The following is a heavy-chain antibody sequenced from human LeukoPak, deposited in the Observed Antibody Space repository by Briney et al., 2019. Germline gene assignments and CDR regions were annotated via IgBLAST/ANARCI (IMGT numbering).Heavy chain of an antibody. D-gene: IGHD3-10*01. V-gene: IGHV3-7*01. Sequence: GGSLRLSCAASGFTFSSYWMSWVRQAPGKGLEWVANIKQDGSEKYYVDSVKGRFTISRDNAKNSLYLQMNSLRAEDTAVYYCARSGVRGVIRYYYYMDVWGKGTTVTISS. CDR2: IKQDGSEK. J-gene: IGHJ6*03. CDR3: ARSGVRGVIRYYYYMDV. CDR1: GFTFSSYW.